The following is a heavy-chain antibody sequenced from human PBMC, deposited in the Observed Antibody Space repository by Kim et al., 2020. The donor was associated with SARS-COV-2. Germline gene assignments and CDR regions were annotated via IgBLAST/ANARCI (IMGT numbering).Heavy chain of an antibody. Sequence: SETLSLTCTVSGGSISSGGYYWSWIRQHPGKGLEWIGYIYYSGSTYYNPSLKSRVTISVDTSKNQFSLKLSSVTAADTAVYYCARDAPLLNVTTYFGYYYYGMDVWGQGTTVTVSS. CDR3: ARDAPLLNVTTYFGYYYYGMDV. D-gene: IGHD4-17*01. CDR1: GGSISSGGYY. CDR2: IYYSGST. J-gene: IGHJ6*02. V-gene: IGHV4-31*03.